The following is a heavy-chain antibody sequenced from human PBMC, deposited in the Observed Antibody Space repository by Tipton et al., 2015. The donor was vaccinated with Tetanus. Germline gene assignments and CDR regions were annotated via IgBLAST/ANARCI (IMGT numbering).Heavy chain of an antibody. CDR1: GFTFSSYW. Sequence: SLRLSCAASGFTFSSYWMHWVRQAPGKGLVWVSRINSDGSSTSYADSVKGRFTISRDNAKNTLYLQMNSLRAEDTAVYYCARTEASGEWEPRNNWFDPWGQGTLVSVSA. J-gene: IGHJ5*02. CDR3: ARTEASGEWEPRNNWFDP. CDR2: INSDGSST. D-gene: IGHD1-26*01. V-gene: IGHV3-74*01.